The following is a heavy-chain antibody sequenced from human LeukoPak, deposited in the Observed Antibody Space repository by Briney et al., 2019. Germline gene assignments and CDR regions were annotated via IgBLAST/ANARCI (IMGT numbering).Heavy chain of an antibody. CDR2: ISYDGSNK. CDR1: GFTFSSYS. J-gene: IGHJ4*02. Sequence: GGSLRLSCAASGFTFSSYSMNWVRQAPGKGLEWVAVISYDGSNKYYADSVKGRFTISRDNSKNTLYLQMNSPRAEDTAVYYGAKMGLYYGSGSYYNKGSFDYWGQGTLVTVSS. D-gene: IGHD3-10*01. CDR3: AKMGLYYGSGSYYNKGSFDY. V-gene: IGHV3-30*18.